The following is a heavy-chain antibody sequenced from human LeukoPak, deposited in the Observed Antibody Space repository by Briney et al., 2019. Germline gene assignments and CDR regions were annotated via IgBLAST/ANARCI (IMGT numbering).Heavy chain of an antibody. CDR3: AKRSSGWYDGDYYFDY. CDR1: GFTFSSYA. J-gene: IGHJ4*02. Sequence: GVSLGLFCGSWGFTFSSYAMSWVRQAPGKGLEWVSAISGSGGSTYYADSVKGRFTISRDNSKNTLYLQMNSLRAEDTAVYYCAKRSSGWYDGDYYFDYWGQGTLVTVSS. D-gene: IGHD6-19*01. V-gene: IGHV3-23*01. CDR2: ISGSGGST.